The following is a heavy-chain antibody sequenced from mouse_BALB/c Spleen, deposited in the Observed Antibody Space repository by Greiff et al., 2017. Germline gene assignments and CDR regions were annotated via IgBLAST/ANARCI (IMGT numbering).Heavy chain of an antibody. V-gene: IGHV5-4*02. CDR3: ARDGYLLGVDY. D-gene: IGHD2-2*01. Sequence: EVKVVESGGGLVKPGGSLKLSCAASGFTFSDYYMYWVRQTPEKRLEWVATISDGGSYTYYPDSVKGRFTISRDNAKNNLYLQMSSLKSEDTAMYYCARDGYLLGVDYWGQGTTLTVSS. CDR1: GFTFSDYY. J-gene: IGHJ2*01. CDR2: ISDGGSYT.